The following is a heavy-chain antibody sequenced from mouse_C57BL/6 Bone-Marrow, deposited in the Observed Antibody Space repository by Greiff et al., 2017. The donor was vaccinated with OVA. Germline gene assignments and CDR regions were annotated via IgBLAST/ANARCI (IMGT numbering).Heavy chain of an antibody. CDR3: ARHGGYSSGAWFAY. V-gene: IGHV5-12*01. Sequence: EVQVVESGGGLVQPGGSLKLSCAASGFTFSDYYMYWVRQTPEKRLEWVAYISNGGGSTYYPDTVKGRFTISRDNATNTLYLQMSRLKSEDTAMYYGARHGGYSSGAWFAYWGQGTLVTVSA. J-gene: IGHJ3*01. CDR2: ISNGGGST. CDR1: GFTFSDYY. D-gene: IGHD3-2*02.